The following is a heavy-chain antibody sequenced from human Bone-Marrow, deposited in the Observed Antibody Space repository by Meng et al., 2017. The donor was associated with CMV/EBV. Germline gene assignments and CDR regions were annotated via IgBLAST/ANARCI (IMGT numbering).Heavy chain of an antibody. Sequence: QVQLQESGPGLVKPSQTLSLTCTVSGGSISSGNYYWTWIRQPAGKGLEWIGRITTSGGTDYNPSLKSRVTVSIDTSKNQFSLILSSVTAADTAVYYCARESSGFPLDYWGQGTLVTVSS. D-gene: IGHD3-22*01. V-gene: IGHV4-61*02. CDR2: ITTSGGT. J-gene: IGHJ4*02. CDR1: GGSISSGNYY. CDR3: ARESSGFPLDY.